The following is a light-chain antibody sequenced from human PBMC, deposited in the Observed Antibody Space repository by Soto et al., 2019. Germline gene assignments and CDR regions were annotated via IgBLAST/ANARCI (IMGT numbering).Light chain of an antibody. CDR1: QGIRND. CDR2: AAS. J-gene: IGKJ1*01. Sequence: AIQMTQSPSSLSASVGDRVTITCRASQGIRNDVGWYQQKPGKAPKLLIYAASSLQSGVPSRFSGSGSGTDFTLPISSLQPEDFATYYCLQDYNSPPPFGQGPKVEIK. V-gene: IGKV1-6*01. CDR3: LQDYNSPPP.